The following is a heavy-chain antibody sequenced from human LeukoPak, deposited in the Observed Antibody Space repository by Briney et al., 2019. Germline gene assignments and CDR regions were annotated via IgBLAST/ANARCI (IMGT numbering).Heavy chain of an antibody. CDR1: GGSVSSYY. J-gene: IGHJ3*02. CDR2: VYYSGST. D-gene: IGHD2-2*02. Sequence: SETLSLTCTVSGGSVSSYYWTWIRQPPGKGLEWIGYVYYSGSTDYNPSLKSRVTILVDTSNKQFSLNLSSVTAADTAVYYCARRCSGPTCYTDAYDIWGQGTMVTVSS. V-gene: IGHV4-59*08. CDR3: ARRCSGPTCYTDAYDI.